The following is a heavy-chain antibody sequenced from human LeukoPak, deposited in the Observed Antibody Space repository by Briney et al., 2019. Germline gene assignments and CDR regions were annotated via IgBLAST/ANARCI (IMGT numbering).Heavy chain of an antibody. V-gene: IGHV3-9*01. D-gene: IGHD1-26*01. J-gene: IGHJ4*02. CDR3: ARYYTKGSFDY. Sequence: GGSLRLSCAASGFTFDDYAIHWVRQAPGKGLEWVSGISWNSGSIGYADSVKGRFTISRDNAKNSLYLQMNSLRDEDTAVYYCARYYTKGSFDYWGQGTLVTVSS. CDR2: ISWNSGSI. CDR1: GFTFDDYA.